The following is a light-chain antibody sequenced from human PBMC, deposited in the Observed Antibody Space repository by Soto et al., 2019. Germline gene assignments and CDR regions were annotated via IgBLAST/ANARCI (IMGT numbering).Light chain of an antibody. Sequence: QSALTQPASVSGSPGQSITISCTGTSSDVGGYNYVSWYQQHPGKAPKLMIYEVSNRPSGVSNRFSGPKSGNTASLTISGLQAEDEADYYCSSYTSSSTLLFGGGTKVTVL. CDR1: SSDVGGYNY. V-gene: IGLV2-14*01. CDR3: SSYTSSSTLL. CDR2: EVS. J-gene: IGLJ2*01.